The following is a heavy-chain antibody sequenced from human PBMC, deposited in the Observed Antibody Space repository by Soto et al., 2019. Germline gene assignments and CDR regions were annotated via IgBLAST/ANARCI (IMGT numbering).Heavy chain of an antibody. D-gene: IGHD3-10*01. Sequence: PSETLSLTCAVYGGSFSCYYWSWIRQPPGKGLEWIGEINHSGSTNYNPSLKSRVTISVDTSKNQFSLKLSSVTAADTAVYYCATYGSGSYNFDYWGQGTLVTVSS. CDR1: GGSFSCYY. CDR3: ATYGSGSYNFDY. J-gene: IGHJ4*02. V-gene: IGHV4-34*01. CDR2: INHSGST.